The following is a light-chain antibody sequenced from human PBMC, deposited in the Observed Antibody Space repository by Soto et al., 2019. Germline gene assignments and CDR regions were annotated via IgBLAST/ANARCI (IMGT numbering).Light chain of an antibody. CDR1: QDIRGA. CDR3: QQFNSYPIT. CDR2: DVS. J-gene: IGKJ5*01. Sequence: AIQVTQSPSSLSASVGDRVTITCRASQDIRGALAWYQQKPGKAPKLLIYDVSTLESGVPSRFSGSGSGTEFTFAISSLQPEDFGTYCCQQFNSYPITFGHGTRLEIK. V-gene: IGKV1-13*02.